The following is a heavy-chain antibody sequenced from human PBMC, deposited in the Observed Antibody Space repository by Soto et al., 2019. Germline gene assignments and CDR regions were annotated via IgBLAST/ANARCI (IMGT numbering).Heavy chain of an antibody. Sequence: KVSCKASGGTFSSYTISWVRQAPGQGLEWMGRIIPILGIANYAQKFQGRVTITADKSTSTAYMELSSLRSEDTAVYYCARGEYYDFWRGHNWFDPRGQGTLVTVSS. CDR2: IIPILGIA. V-gene: IGHV1-69*02. CDR3: ARGEYYDFWRGHNWFDP. CDR1: GGTFSSYT. J-gene: IGHJ5*02. D-gene: IGHD3-3*01.